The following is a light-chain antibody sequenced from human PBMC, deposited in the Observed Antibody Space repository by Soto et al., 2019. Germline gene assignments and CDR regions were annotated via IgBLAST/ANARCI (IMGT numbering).Light chain of an antibody. Sequence: DIQITQSPSSLSASVGDRVTITCRASQSIIRYLNWYQQKPGKATKLLIYAASSLQSGVPSRFSGSGSGTDFTLTISSLQPEDFATYYCQQSYTIPYTFGQGTKVDIK. CDR3: QQSYTIPYT. CDR1: QSIIRY. J-gene: IGKJ2*01. CDR2: AAS. V-gene: IGKV1-39*01.